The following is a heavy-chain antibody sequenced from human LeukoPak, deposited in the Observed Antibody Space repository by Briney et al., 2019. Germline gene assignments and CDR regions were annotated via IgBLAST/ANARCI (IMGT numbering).Heavy chain of an antibody. V-gene: IGHV3-21*05. CDR1: GFTFSSYE. Sequence: GGSLRLSCAASGFTFSSYEMNWVRQAPGKGLEWVSYISSSSSYIYYADSVKGRFTISRDNAKNSLYLQMNSLRAEDTAVYYCARARPPTGYSSSSEYFQHWGQGTLVTVSS. J-gene: IGHJ1*01. CDR2: ISSSSSYI. D-gene: IGHD6-13*01. CDR3: ARARPPTGYSSSSEYFQH.